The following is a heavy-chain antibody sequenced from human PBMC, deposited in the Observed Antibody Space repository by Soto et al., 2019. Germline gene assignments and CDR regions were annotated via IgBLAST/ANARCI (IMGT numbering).Heavy chain of an antibody. CDR2: ISGSGGST. CDR3: AKRGMSPQQLAPKYYYHYYKDV. J-gene: IGHJ6*03. D-gene: IGHD6-6*01. Sequence: EVQLLESGGGLLLPGGSLRLSCAASGFTFSSYAMSWVRQAPGKGLDWVSAISGSGGSTYYADSVKGRFTISRDNSKNTLYLQMNSPRAEDTALYYCAKRGMSPQQLAPKYYYHYYKDVWGKGTTVTVSS. V-gene: IGHV3-23*01. CDR1: GFTFSSYA.